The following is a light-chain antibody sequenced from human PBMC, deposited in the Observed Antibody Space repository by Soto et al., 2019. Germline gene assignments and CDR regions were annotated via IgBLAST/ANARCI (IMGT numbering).Light chain of an antibody. CDR3: AAWDDSLSAVV. Sequence: QSVLTQPPSASGTPGQRVTISCSGSSSNIGNNPVNWYQQLPATAPNLLIYSYNQRPSGVPARFSSSQSCASASLAISGLQYADEADYFCAAWDDSLSAVVFGGGTKLTVL. J-gene: IGLJ2*01. CDR2: SYN. CDR1: SSNIGNNP. V-gene: IGLV1-44*01.